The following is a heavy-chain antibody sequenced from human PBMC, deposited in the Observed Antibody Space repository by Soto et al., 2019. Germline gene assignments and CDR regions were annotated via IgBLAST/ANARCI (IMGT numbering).Heavy chain of an antibody. V-gene: IGHV4-31*03. J-gene: IGHJ3*02. Sequence: SETLSLTCTVSGGAIISGGYHWIWIRQHPWKGLELIGYIYYSGSTYYNPSLKSRVTISVDTSKNQFSLKLSSVTAADTAVYYCARERDGTTTGYDAFDIWGQGTMVTVSS. CDR3: ARERDGTTTGYDAFDI. CDR2: IYYSGST. CDR1: GGAIISGGYH. D-gene: IGHD1-1*01.